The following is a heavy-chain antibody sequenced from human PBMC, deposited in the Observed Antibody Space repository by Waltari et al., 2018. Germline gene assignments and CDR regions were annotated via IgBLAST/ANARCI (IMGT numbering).Heavy chain of an antibody. Sequence: QLQLQESGPGLVKPSETLSLTCTVSGGSISSSSYYWGWIRQPPGKGLEWIGSIYYSGSTYYNPSLKSRVTISVDTSKNQFSLKLSSVTAADTAVYYCASLTIFGVPQGFDIWGQGTMVTVSS. D-gene: IGHD3-3*01. CDR2: IYYSGST. CDR1: GGSISSSSYY. J-gene: IGHJ3*02. CDR3: ASLTIFGVPQGFDI. V-gene: IGHV4-39*01.